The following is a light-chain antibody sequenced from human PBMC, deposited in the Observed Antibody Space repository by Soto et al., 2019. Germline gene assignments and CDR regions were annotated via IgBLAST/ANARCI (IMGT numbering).Light chain of an antibody. Sequence: QSVLAQPASVSGSPGQSITISCTGTGSDIGSYNYVSWYQHHPGKVPKFIIYDVTNRPSGVSVRFSGSKSGNTASLTISGLQAEDEADYYCNSYTSASTYVFGTGTKVTVL. CDR2: DVT. V-gene: IGLV2-14*03. CDR1: GSDIGSYNY. CDR3: NSYTSASTYV. J-gene: IGLJ1*01.